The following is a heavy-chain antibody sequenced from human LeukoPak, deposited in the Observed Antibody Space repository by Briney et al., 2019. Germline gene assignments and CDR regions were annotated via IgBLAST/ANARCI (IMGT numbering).Heavy chain of an antibody. CDR3: AKGGYCSSTSCYTGAFDI. CDR1: GFTFSSYG. J-gene: IGHJ3*02. CDR2: IRYDGSNK. Sequence: PGGSLRLSCAASGFTFSSYGMHWVRQAPGKGLEWVAFIRYDGSNKYYADSVKGRFTIPRDNSKNTLYLQMNSLRAEDTAVYYCAKGGYCSSTSCYTGAFDIWGQGTMVTVSS. D-gene: IGHD2-2*02. V-gene: IGHV3-30*02.